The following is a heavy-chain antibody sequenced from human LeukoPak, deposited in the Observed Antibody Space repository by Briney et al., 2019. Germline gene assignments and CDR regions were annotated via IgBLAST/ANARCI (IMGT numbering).Heavy chain of an antibody. J-gene: IGHJ5*02. CDR1: GFTFSSYG. CDR2: IWYDGSHK. Sequence: GRSLRLSCAASGFTFSSYGMHWVRQAPGKGLEWVAVIWYDGSHKYYADSVKGRFTISRDNAKNMLYLQMSILRVEDTALYYCARDFGAPAPWGQGTLVTVSS. V-gene: IGHV3-33*01. CDR3: ARDFGAPAP. D-gene: IGHD3-3*01.